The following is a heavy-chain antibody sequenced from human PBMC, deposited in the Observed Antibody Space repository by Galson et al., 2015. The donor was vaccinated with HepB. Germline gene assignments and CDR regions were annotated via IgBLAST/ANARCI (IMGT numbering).Heavy chain of an antibody. J-gene: IGHJ4*02. CDR3: ARDGWGLRVNGSGSYAGY. CDR2: INPNSGGT. D-gene: IGHD3-10*01. Sequence: SVKVSCKASGYTFTGYYMHWVRQAPGQGLEWMGRINPNSGGTNYAQKFQGRVTMTRDTSISTAYMELSRLRSDDTAVYYCARDGWGLRVNGSGSYAGYWGQGTLVTVSS. CDR1: GYTFTGYY. V-gene: IGHV1-2*06.